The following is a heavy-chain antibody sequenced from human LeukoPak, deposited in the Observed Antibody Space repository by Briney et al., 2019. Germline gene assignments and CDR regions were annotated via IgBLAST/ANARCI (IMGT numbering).Heavy chain of an antibody. CDR1: GGSFSGYY. J-gene: IGHJ4*02. V-gene: IGHV4-34*01. D-gene: IGHD4-17*01. CDR2: INHSGST. Sequence: SETLSLTCAAYGGSFSGYYWSWIRQPPGKGLEWIGEINHSGSTNYNPSLKSRVTISVDTSKNQFSLKLSSVTAADTAVYYCARGWDYGDYLDYFDYWGQGTLVTVSS. CDR3: ARGWDYGDYLDYFDY.